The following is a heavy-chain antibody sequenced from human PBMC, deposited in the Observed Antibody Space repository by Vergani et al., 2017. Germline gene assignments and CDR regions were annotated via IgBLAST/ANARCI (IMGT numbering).Heavy chain of an antibody. J-gene: IGHJ3*02. CDR2: IYTSGST. D-gene: IGHD6-19*01. CDR1: GGSISSYY. Sequence: QVQLQESGPGLVKPSETLSLTCTVSGGSISSYYWSWIRQPAGKGLEWIGRIYTSGSTNYNPSLKSRVTMSVDTSKNQFSLKLSSVTAADTAVYYCAREAEGSGWYWAAFDIWGQGTMVTVSS. V-gene: IGHV4-4*07. CDR3: AREAEGSGWYWAAFDI.